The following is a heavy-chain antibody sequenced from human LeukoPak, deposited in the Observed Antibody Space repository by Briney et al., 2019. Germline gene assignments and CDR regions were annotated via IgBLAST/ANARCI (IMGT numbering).Heavy chain of an antibody. CDR3: ARHRYFQL. Sequence: GESLKISCKASGYSFNAYWVAWVRQMPGIGLEWMGIIFPADSDTRYSPSFQGQVTISVDKSINTAYLQWSSLKASDTAMYYCARHRYFQLWGQGTLVTVSS. CDR1: GYSFNAYW. CDR2: IFPADSDT. J-gene: IGHJ1*01. V-gene: IGHV5-51*01.